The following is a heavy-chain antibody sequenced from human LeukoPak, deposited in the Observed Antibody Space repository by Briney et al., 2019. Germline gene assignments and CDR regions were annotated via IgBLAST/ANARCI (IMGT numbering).Heavy chain of an antibody. D-gene: IGHD2-2*01. V-gene: IGHV4-4*07. CDR1: GGSISSYY. CDR2: IYTSGST. Sequence: SETLSLTCTVSGGSISSYYWSWIRQPAGKGLEWIGRIYTSGSTNYNPSLKSRVTMSVDTSKNQFSLKLSSVTAADTAVYYCARESVVVPAAYYYYYGMDVWGQGTTVTVSS. J-gene: IGHJ6*02. CDR3: ARESVVVPAAYYYYYGMDV.